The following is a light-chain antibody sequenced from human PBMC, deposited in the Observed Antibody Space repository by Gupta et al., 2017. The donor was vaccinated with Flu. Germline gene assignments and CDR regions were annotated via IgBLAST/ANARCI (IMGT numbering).Light chain of an antibody. CDR2: DAS. V-gene: IGKV1-39*01. J-gene: IGKJ1*01. Sequence: PASLSASVGDRVTITCRASQTIRNYLIWFQQKPGQTPKVLIYDASRLQTGVPSRFNGIGSGTDFTLTINNLQPEDSGIYYCQETHSTWTFGQGTTVEIK. CDR1: QTIRNY. CDR3: QETHSTWT.